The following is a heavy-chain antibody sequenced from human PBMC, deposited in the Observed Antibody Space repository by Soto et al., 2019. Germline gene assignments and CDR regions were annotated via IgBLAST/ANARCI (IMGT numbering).Heavy chain of an antibody. CDR3: ASLRNPYYMDV. V-gene: IGHV4-59*08. CDR2: IYYSGTT. Sequence: QVQLQESGPGLVKPSETLSLTCSFSGGSIDGLYWSWVRQPPGRGLEWIGWIYYSGTTTYNPSLKSRVTMSVDTSKNQFSLNLSSVTAAETAIYYCASLRNPYYMDVWGRGTTVAVSS. CDR1: GGSIDGLY. J-gene: IGHJ6*03.